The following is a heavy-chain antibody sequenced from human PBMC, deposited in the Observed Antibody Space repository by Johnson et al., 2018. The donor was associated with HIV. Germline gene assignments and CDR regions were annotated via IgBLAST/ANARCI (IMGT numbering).Heavy chain of an antibody. CDR2: ISWNRGSI. D-gene: IGHD1-26*01. CDR3: ARSRWADDAFDG. V-gene: IGHV3-9*01. Sequence: VQLVESGGGLVQPGRSLRLSCAASGFTFDDYAMHWVRQAPGKGLEWVSGISWNRGSIGYADSVKGRFTISRDNAKNSLYLQMNSLRAEDTALYYCARSRWADDAFDGWGQGTMVTVSS. CDR1: GFTFDDYA. J-gene: IGHJ3*01.